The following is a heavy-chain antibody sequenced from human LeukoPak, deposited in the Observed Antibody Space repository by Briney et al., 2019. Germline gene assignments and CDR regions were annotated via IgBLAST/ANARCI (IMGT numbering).Heavy chain of an antibody. V-gene: IGHV4-39*01. J-gene: IGHJ4*02. CDR2: IYYSGST. D-gene: IGHD3-22*01. CDR3: ARHSYDSSGYIPGDY. CDR1: GGPISSSSYY. Sequence: SETLSLTCTVSGGPISSSSYYWGWIRQPPGKGLEWIGSIYYSGSTYYNPSLKSRVTISVDTSKNQFSLKLSSVTAADTAVYYCARHSYDSSGYIPGDYWGQGTLVTVSS.